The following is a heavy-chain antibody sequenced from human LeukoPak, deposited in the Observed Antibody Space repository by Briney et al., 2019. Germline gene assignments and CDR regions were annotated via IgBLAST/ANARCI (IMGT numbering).Heavy chain of an antibody. CDR2: IYYSGTT. CDR3: ARSVGFGIFGVVNFDY. J-gene: IGHJ4*02. D-gene: IGHD3-3*01. CDR1: GGSISSYY. Sequence: PSETLSLTCTVSGGSISSYYWSWIRQPAGKGLEWIGYIYYSGTTNYNPSLKSRVTISVDTSKNQFSLKLSSVTAADTAVYYCARSVGFGIFGVVNFDYWGQGTLVTVSS. V-gene: IGHV4-59*12.